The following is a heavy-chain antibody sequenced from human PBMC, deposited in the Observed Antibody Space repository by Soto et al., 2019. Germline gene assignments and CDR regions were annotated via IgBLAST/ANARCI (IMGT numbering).Heavy chain of an antibody. CDR3: ARGSYYDSSGYYSSVDP. Sequence: SVKVSCKASGGTFSSYAISWVRQAPGQGLEWMGGIIPIFGTANYAQKFQGRVTITADESTSTAYMELSSLRSEDTAVYYCARGSYYDSSGYYSSVDPWGQGTLVTVSS. CDR1: GGTFSSYA. J-gene: IGHJ5*02. V-gene: IGHV1-69*13. CDR2: IIPIFGTA. D-gene: IGHD3-22*01.